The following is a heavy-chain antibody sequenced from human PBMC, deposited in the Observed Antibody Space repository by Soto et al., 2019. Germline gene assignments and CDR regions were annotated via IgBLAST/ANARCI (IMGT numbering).Heavy chain of an antibody. Sequence: SVKVSCKASGCTFSSYAISWVRQAPGQGLEWMGGIIPIFGTANYAQKFQGRVTITADESASTAYMELSSLRSEDTAVYYCARDRKGCSSTSCYPTPLDVWGQGTTVTVSS. CDR2: IIPIFGTA. J-gene: IGHJ6*02. D-gene: IGHD2-2*01. CDR3: ARDRKGCSSTSCYPTPLDV. CDR1: GCTFSSYA. V-gene: IGHV1-69*13.